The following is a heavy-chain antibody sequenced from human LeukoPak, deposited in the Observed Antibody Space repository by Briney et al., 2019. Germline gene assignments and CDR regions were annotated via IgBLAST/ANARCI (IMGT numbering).Heavy chain of an antibody. Sequence: PSETLSLTCTVSGGSISSYYWSWIRQPPGKGLEWIGYIYYSGSTNYNPSLKSRVTISVDTSKNQFTLKLNSVTAADTAVYYCARDSFAGGYYYYLDVWGKGTTVTVSS. CDR3: ARDSFAGGYYYYLDV. CDR1: GGSISSYY. J-gene: IGHJ6*03. V-gene: IGHV4-59*12. D-gene: IGHD3-10*01. CDR2: IYYSGST.